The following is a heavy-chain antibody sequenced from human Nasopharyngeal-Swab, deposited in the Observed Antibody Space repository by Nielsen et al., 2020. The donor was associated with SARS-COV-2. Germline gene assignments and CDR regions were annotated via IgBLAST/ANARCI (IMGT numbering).Heavy chain of an antibody. CDR2: INIKTDGGTT. J-gene: IGHJ4*02. CDR3: TTLDDNSGYFGQ. V-gene: IGHV3-15*01. D-gene: IGHD3-22*01. CDR1: GFIFSASA. Sequence: GGSLRLSCAASGFIFSASAIHWVRQASGKGLEWVGRINIKTDGGTTDYAAPVKGRFIISRDDSKNTLYLQMNSLKTEDTAVYYCTTLDDNSGYFGQWGQGTLVTVSS.